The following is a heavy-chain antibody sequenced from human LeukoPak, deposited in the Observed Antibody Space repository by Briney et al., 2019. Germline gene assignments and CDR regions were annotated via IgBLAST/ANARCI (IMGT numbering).Heavy chain of an antibody. D-gene: IGHD3-10*01. CDR2: INHSGST. Sequence: SETLSLTCVVSGGSLSGYYSWIRQPPGKGLELIGEINHSGSTNYNPSLKSRVTISVDTSKNQFSLKLNSVTAADTAVYYCARGGLSYYYGSSSFDYWGQGTLVTVSS. J-gene: IGHJ4*02. V-gene: IGHV4-34*01. CDR1: GGSLSGYY. CDR3: ARGGLSYYYGSSSFDY.